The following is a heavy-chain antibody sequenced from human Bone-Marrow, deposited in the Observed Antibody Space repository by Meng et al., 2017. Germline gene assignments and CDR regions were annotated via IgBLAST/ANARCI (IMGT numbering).Heavy chain of an antibody. CDR3: ARVRRYPPYGSASYHHYSYYGMDV. CDR1: GFTFSSYS. Sequence: GESLKISCAASGFTFSSYSMSWVRQAPGKGLEWVSSISSSSSYIYYADSVKGRFTISRDNAKNSLYLQMNSLRAEDTALYYCARVRRYPPYGSASYHHYSYYGMDVWGQGTTVTVSS. CDR2: ISSSSSYI. V-gene: IGHV3-21*04. J-gene: IGHJ6*02. D-gene: IGHD3-10*01.